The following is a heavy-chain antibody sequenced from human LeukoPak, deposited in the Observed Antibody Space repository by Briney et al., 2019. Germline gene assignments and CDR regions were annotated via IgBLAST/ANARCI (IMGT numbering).Heavy chain of an antibody. Sequence: PSETLSLTCTVSGGSVSSSSYYWGWIRQPPGKGLEWIGSIYYSGSTYYNPSLKSRVTISVDTSKNQFSLKLSSVTAADTAVYYCARHSVVAVAANYFDYWGQGTLVTVSS. D-gene: IGHD2-15*01. V-gene: IGHV4-39*01. J-gene: IGHJ4*02. CDR3: ARHSVVAVAANYFDY. CDR2: IYYSGST. CDR1: GGSVSSSSYY.